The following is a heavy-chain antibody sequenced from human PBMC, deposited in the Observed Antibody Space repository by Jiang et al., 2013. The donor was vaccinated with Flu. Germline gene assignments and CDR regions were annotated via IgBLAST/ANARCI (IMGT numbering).Heavy chain of an antibody. CDR1: GYTFTGYY. CDR3: AREGCSGGSCYPGYY. CDR2: INLNSGGT. J-gene: IGHJ4*02. Sequence: SGAEVKKSGASVKVSCKASGYTFTGYYMHWVRQAPGQGLEWMGWINLNSGGTNYAQKFQGRVTMTRDTSISTAYMELSRLRSDDTAVYYCAREGCSGGSCYPGYYWGQGTLVTVSS. V-gene: IGHV1-2*02. D-gene: IGHD2-15*01.